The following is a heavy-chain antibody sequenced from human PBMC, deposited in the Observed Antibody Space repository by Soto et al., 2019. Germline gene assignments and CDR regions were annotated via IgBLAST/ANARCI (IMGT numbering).Heavy chain of an antibody. Sequence: LRLSCAASGFTFSSYAMHWVRQAPGKGLEWVAVISYDGSNKYYADSVKGRFTISRDNSKNTLYLQMNSLRAEDTAVYYCARDSYDSSGYYLDVWGQGTTGTV. J-gene: IGHJ6*02. CDR1: GFTFSSYA. CDR3: ARDSYDSSGYYLDV. V-gene: IGHV3-30-3*01. D-gene: IGHD3-22*01. CDR2: ISYDGSNK.